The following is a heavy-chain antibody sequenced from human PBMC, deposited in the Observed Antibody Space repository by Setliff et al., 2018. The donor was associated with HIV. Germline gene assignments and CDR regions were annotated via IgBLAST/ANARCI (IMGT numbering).Heavy chain of an antibody. Sequence: GGSLRLSCAASGFIFKNYDMNWVRQAPGKGLEWVSFISISGFTIHYGDSVKGRFTVSRDNTRNSLYLQMNSLRAEDTAVYYCARDRGLGSSSPGRYYYVDVWGKGTTVTVSS. V-gene: IGHV3-48*03. CDR3: ARDRGLGSSSPGRYYYVDV. D-gene: IGHD6-13*01. CDR1: GFIFKNYD. CDR2: ISISGFTI. J-gene: IGHJ6*03.